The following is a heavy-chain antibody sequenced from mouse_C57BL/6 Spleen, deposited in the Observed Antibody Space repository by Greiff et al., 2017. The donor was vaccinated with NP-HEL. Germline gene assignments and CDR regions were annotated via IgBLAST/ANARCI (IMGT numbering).Heavy chain of an antibody. D-gene: IGHD2-3*01. V-gene: IGHV1-22*01. CDR1: GYTFTDYN. Sequence: EVQVVESGPELVKPGASVKMSCKASGYTFTDYNMHWVKQSHGKSLEWIGYINPNNGGTSYNQKFKGKATLTGNKSSSTAYMELRSLTSEDSAVYYCANDGYGAMDYWGQGTSVTVSS. CDR3: ANDGYGAMDY. J-gene: IGHJ4*01. CDR2: INPNNGGT.